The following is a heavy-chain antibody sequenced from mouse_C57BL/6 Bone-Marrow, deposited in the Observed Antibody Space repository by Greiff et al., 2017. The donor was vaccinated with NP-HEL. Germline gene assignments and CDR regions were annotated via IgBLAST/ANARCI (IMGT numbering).Heavy chain of an antibody. D-gene: IGHD2-5*01. CDR1: GFTFSSYT. CDR3: ARDSNYDFYAMDY. V-gene: IGHV5-9*01. Sequence: EVQVVESGGGLVKPGGSLKLSCAASGFTFSSYTMSWVRQTPEKRLEWVATISGGGGNTYYPDSVKGRFTISRDNAKNTLYLQMSSLRSEDTALYYCARDSNYDFYAMDYWGQGTSVTVSS. CDR2: ISGGGGNT. J-gene: IGHJ4*01.